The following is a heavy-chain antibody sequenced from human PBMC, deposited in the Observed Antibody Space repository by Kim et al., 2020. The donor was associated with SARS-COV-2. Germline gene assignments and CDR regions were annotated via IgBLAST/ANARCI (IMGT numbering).Heavy chain of an antibody. CDR1: GFTFSSNA. D-gene: IGHD3-16*01. J-gene: IGHJ4*02. V-gene: IGHV3-23*01. Sequence: GGSLRLSCAASGFTFSSNAMSWVRQAPGKGLEWVSAISGSGGSTYYADSVKGRFNIYRDNSKNTLYLQMNSLRAEDTALYYCAKDPYPNDYSSYYFDYWGQGTLVTVSS. CDR2: ISGSGGST. CDR3: AKDPYPNDYSSYYFDY.